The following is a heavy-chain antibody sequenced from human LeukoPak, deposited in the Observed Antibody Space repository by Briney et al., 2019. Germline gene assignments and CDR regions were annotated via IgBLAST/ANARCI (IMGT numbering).Heavy chain of an antibody. V-gene: IGHV3-21*06. CDR1: VFTFSTYN. CDR3: ARDSSSWYGAAPYYFDY. D-gene: IGHD6-13*01. J-gene: IGHJ4*02. Sequence: WGSLRLSCAASVFTFSTYNMNWVRQASGKGLEWVSSITSSSRYTFYADSVKGRFTISRDNAKNSLYLQMNSLRAEDTAVYYCARDSSSWYGAAPYYFDYWGQGTLVTVSS. CDR2: ITSSSRYT.